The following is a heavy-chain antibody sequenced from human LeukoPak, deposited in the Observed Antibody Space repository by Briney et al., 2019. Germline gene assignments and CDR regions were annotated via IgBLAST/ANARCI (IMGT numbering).Heavy chain of an antibody. CDR1: GYTFTSYA. CDR3: ASPDDHGDYVDAFDI. V-gene: IGHV7-4-1*02. CDR2: INTNTGNP. J-gene: IGHJ3*02. D-gene: IGHD4-17*01. Sequence: GASVKVSCKASGYTFTSYAMNWVRQAPGQGLEWMGWINTNTGNPTYAQGFTGRFVFSLDTSVSTAYLQISSLKAEDTAVYYCASPDDHGDYVDAFDIWGQGTMVTVSS.